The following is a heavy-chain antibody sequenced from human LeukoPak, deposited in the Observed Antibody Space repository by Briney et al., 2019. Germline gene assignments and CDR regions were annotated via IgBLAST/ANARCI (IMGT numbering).Heavy chain of an antibody. CDR3: ARVVKDGSSWYGALKY. CDR1: GGTFSSYA. CDR2: IIPIFGTA. D-gene: IGHD6-13*01. Sequence: ASVKVSCKASGGTFSSYAISWVRQAPGQGLEWMGGIIPIFGTANYAQKFQGRVTITADESTSTAYMELSSLRSEDTAVYYCARVVKDGSSWYGALKYWGQGTLVTVSS. J-gene: IGHJ4*02. V-gene: IGHV1-69*13.